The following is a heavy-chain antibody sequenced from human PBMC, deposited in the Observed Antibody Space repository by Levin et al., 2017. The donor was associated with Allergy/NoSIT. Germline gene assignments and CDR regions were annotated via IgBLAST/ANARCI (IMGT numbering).Heavy chain of an antibody. CDR3: TTASQLVASYYYYYGMDV. D-gene: IGHD6-13*01. J-gene: IGHJ6*02. CDR2: IKSKTDGGTT. Sequence: GGSLRLSCAASGFTFSNAWMSWVRQAPGKGLEWVGRIKSKTDGGTTDYAAPVKGRFTISRDDSKNTLYLQMNSLKTEDTAVYYCTTASQLVASYYYYYGMDVWGQGTTVTVSS. V-gene: IGHV3-15*01. CDR1: GFTFSNAW.